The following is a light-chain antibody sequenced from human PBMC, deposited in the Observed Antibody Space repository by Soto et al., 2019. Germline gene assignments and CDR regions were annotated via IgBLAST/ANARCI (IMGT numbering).Light chain of an antibody. J-gene: IGKJ4*01. CDR2: DIS. V-gene: IGKV3-15*01. CDR1: QSVGSN. Sequence: ETVMTQSPATLSVSPGERATLSCRASQSVGSNLAWYQQKPGQAPRLLIYDISTRATGIPARFSGSGSVTEFTLTISSLQPGDFVVYYCQQYHTWPLTFGGGTKVEIK. CDR3: QQYHTWPLT.